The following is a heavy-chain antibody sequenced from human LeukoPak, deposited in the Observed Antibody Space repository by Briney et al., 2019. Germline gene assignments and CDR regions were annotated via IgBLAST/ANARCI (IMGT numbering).Heavy chain of an antibody. CDR3: ARGKIGYCSGGSCYRNSANFYYYYMDV. Sequence: GASVKVSCKASGYTFTSYYMHWVRQAPGQGLEWMGIINPSGGSTSYAQKFQGRVTMTRDTSTSTVYMELSSLRSEDTAVYYCARGKIGYCSGGSCYRNSANFYYYYMDVWGKGTTVTVSS. CDR1: GYTFTSYY. J-gene: IGHJ6*03. D-gene: IGHD2-15*01. CDR2: INPSGGST. V-gene: IGHV1-46*01.